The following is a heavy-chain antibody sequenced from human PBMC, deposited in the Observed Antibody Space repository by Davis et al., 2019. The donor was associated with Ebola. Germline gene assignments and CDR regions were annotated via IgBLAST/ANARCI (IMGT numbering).Heavy chain of an antibody. CDR2: ISGSGGST. J-gene: IGHJ4*02. CDR1: VITFSSYA. CDR3: AKGRELPYFDY. Sequence: GESLKISCADSVITFSSYAMTWVRQAPGKGLEWVSAISGSGGSTYYADSVKGRFTISRDNSKNTLYLQMNSLRAEDTAVYYCAKGRELPYFDYWGQGTLVTVSS. V-gene: IGHV3-23*01. D-gene: IGHD1-7*01.